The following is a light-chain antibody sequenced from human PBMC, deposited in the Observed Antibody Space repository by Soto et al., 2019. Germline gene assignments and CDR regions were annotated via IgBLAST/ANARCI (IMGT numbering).Light chain of an antibody. CDR1: QCVSSRF. Sequence: DIVLTQPPGTQSLSPGQRATLSCMAIQCVSSRFLAWYQQRPGQAPRLVLHGTSPRATGIPDRFSGSGSGTDFTLTISRLEPEDFAVYYCQQYFISRTFGQGTKVDIK. J-gene: IGKJ1*01. CDR3: QQYFISRT. V-gene: IGKV3-20*01. CDR2: GTS.